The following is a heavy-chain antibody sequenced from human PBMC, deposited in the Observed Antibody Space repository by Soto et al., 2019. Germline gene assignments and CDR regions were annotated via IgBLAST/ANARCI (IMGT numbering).Heavy chain of an antibody. CDR1: GYTFTSYY. V-gene: IGHV1-46*01. CDR3: ARAAYDSSGYYYVYFDY. CDR2: VNPSGGST. D-gene: IGHD3-22*01. Sequence: SVKVSCKASGYTFTSYYMHWVRQAPGQGLEWMGIVNPSGGSTSYAQKFQGRVTMTRDTSTSTVYMELSSLRSEDTAVYYCARAAYDSSGYYYVYFDYWGQGTLVTVSS. J-gene: IGHJ4*02.